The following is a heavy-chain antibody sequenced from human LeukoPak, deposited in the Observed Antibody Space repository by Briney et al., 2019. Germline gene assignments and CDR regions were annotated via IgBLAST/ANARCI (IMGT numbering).Heavy chain of an antibody. D-gene: IGHD6-19*01. J-gene: IGHJ4*02. V-gene: IGHV4-59*08. CDR2: IYYSGST. CDR3: ARHVIAVAGTRYYFDY. CDR1: GGSFSDYY. Sequence: SETLSLTCAVYGGSFSDYYWSWIRQPPGKGLEWIGYIYYSGSTNYNPSLKSRVTISVDMSKNQFSLKLSSVTAADTAVYYCARHVIAVAGTRYYFDYWGQGTLVTVSS.